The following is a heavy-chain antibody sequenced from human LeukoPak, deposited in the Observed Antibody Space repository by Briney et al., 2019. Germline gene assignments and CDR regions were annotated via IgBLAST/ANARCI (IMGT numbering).Heavy chain of an antibody. V-gene: IGHV3-30*02. J-gene: IGHJ4*02. Sequence: GGSLRLSCAASGFSFRHYGMYWVRQAPGKGLEWVSFIRDDGDVQYYADSVKGRFTISRDNAKNSLYLQMNSLRAEDTAVYYCARDLTVVGAETYWGQGTLVTVSS. D-gene: IGHD2-15*01. CDR1: GFSFRHYG. CDR3: ARDLTVVGAETY. CDR2: IRDDGDVQ.